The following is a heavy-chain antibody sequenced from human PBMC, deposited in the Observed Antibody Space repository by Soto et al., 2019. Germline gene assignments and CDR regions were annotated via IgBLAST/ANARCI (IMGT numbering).Heavy chain of an antibody. J-gene: IGHJ1*01. CDR2: ISAYNGNT. D-gene: IGHD3-22*01. CDR3: ARGWGSSGPLPYGYFQH. V-gene: IGHV1-18*01. CDR1: GYTFTNFG. Sequence: ASVKVSCKASGYTFTNFGISWVRQAPGQGLEWMGWISAYNGNTNYAQKLQGRVTMTTDTSTSTAYMELRSLRSDDTAVYYCARGWGSSGPLPYGYFQHWGQGTLVTVSS.